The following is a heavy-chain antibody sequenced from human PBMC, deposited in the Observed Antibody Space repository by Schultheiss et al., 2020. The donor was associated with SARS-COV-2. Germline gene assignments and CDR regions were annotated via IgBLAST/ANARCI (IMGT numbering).Heavy chain of an antibody. Sequence: SETLSLTCTVSGGSISSSSYYWGWIRQPPGKGLEWIGYIYYSGSTYSNPSLKSRVTISVDTSKNQFSLKLTSVTAADTAVYYCARGLGGYWGQGTLVTVSS. D-gene: IGHD3-16*01. CDR2: IYYSGST. CDR1: GGSISSSSYY. CDR3: ARGLGGY. J-gene: IGHJ4*02. V-gene: IGHV4-39*07.